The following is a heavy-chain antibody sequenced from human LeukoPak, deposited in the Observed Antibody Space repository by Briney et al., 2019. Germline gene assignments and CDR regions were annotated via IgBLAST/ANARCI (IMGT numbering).Heavy chain of an antibody. CDR3: ARTPLDRVVVPAAVDY. CDR2: MNPNSGNT. V-gene: IGHV1-8*01. D-gene: IGHD2-2*01. J-gene: IGHJ4*02. Sequence: GASVKVSCKASGYTFTSYDINWVRQATGQGLEWMGWMNPNSGNTGYAQKFQGRVTMTRNTSISTAYMGLSSLRSEDTAVYYCARTPLDRVVVPAAVDYWGQGTLVTVSS. CDR1: GYTFTSYD.